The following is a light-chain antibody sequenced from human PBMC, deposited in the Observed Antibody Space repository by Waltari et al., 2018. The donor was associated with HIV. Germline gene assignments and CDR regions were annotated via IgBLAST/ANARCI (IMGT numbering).Light chain of an antibody. CDR2: ATS. Sequence: DIQMTQSPSSLSASVGDPVTISCRPSQTISIYLSWYQQIPGKAPKLLIYATSTLQTGVPSRFSGGGSGTDFTLTISSLQSEDFALYYCQQSYTSPYTFGQGTKVEIE. CDR1: QTISIY. J-gene: IGKJ2*01. V-gene: IGKV1-39*01. CDR3: QQSYTSPYT.